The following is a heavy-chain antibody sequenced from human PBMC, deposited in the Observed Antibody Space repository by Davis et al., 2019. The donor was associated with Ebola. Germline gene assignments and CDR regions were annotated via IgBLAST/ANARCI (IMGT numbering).Heavy chain of an antibody. D-gene: IGHD1/OR15-1a*01. CDR2: INHSGST. CDR1: GGSFSGYY. CDR3: ARRTTAGRIYDY. V-gene: IGHV4-34*01. Sequence: SETLSLTCAVYGGSFSGYYWSWIRQPPGKGLEWIGEINHSGSTNYNVSLKSRVAISLDTSKNQFSLKLSSVTAADTAVYYCARRTTAGRIYDYWGQGTLVTVSS. J-gene: IGHJ4*02.